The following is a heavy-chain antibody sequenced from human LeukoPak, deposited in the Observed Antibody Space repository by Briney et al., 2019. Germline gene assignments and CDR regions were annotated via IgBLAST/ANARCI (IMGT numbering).Heavy chain of an antibody. D-gene: IGHD3-22*01. CDR1: GFTFSTYG. CDR2: ISGSAATT. Sequence: PGGSLRLSCAASGFTFSTYGMTWVRQAPGKGLEWVSAISGSAATTFYADSVKGRFTISRDNSKNTLYLQMHSLRAEDTAVYYCAKVGSSLYSSGYYLEDYFDYWGQGTLVTVSS. J-gene: IGHJ4*02. V-gene: IGHV3-23*01. CDR3: AKVGSSLYSSGYYLEDYFDY.